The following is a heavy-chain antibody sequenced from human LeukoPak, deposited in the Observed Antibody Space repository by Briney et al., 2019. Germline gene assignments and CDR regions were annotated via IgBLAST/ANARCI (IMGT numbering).Heavy chain of an antibody. D-gene: IGHD3-16*01. Sequence: PSENLSLTCTVSGGSISSYYWSWIRQPPGKGLEWIGYIYYSGSTNYNPSLKSRVTISVDTSKNQFSLKLSSVTAADTAVYYCARGGLPRDYYYYGMDVWGQGTTVTVSS. CDR3: ARGGLPRDYYYYGMDV. V-gene: IGHV4-59*01. CDR1: GGSISSYY. J-gene: IGHJ6*02. CDR2: IYYSGST.